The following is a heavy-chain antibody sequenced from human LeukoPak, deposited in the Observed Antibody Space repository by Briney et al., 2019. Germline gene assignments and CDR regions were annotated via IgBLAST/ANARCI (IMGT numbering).Heavy chain of an antibody. CDR3: ARGETEETGTRPDAFDI. Sequence: ASVKVSCKASGYTFTGYYMHWVRQAPGQGLEWMGWINLNSGDTKYAQKFQGRVTMTRDTSISTAYMELTRLRSDDSAVYYCARGETEETGTRPDAFDIWGQGTMVTVSS. D-gene: IGHD6-13*01. V-gene: IGHV1-2*02. CDR1: GYTFTGYY. CDR2: INLNSGDT. J-gene: IGHJ3*02.